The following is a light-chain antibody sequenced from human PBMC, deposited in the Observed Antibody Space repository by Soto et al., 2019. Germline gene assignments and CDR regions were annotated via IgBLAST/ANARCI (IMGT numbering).Light chain of an antibody. J-gene: IGKJ1*01. CDR1: QSVSSS. CDR2: GAS. V-gene: IGKV3-15*01. CDR3: QQYNNWPGT. Sequence: IVLTQSPDTLSVSPGERATLSCRASQSVSSSLAWYQQKPGQAPRLLIYGASTRATGIPARFSGSGSGTEFTLTISSLQSEDFAVYYCQQYNNWPGTFGQGTKV.